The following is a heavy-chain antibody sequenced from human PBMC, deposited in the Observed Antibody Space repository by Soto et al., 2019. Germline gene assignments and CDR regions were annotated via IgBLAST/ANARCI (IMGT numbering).Heavy chain of an antibody. Sequence: QVQLQESGPGLVKPSETLSLTCAVSGDSISSYYCMWIRQPPGKRLESIGYPYYGRSAKYNPSLKSRVTLSVDTSTNQCSLTLSSMTAADTAVYYCALRSMAVVPEYWGQGTLVTVSS. V-gene: IGHV4-59*01. D-gene: IGHD3-22*01. CDR3: ALRSMAVVPEY. J-gene: IGHJ4*02. CDR2: PYYGRSA. CDR1: GDSISSYY.